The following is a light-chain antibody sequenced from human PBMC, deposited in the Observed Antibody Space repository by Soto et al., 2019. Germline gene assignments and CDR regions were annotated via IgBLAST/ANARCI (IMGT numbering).Light chain of an antibody. J-gene: IGKJ1*01. CDR2: DAS. Sequence: IQMTQSPATVSASVGERFTITCLTSQSISSWLAWYQQKPGKAPKLLIYDASSLESGVPVRFSGSASGTDFTLTIRNMQREDFATYYCLQTYNLPRTFGQGTKVDIK. CDR3: LQTYNLPRT. V-gene: IGKV1-5*01. CDR1: QSISSW.